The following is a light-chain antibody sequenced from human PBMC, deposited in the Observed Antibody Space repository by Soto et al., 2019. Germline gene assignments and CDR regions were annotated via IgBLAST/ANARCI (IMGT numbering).Light chain of an antibody. Sequence: DIQMTQSPSTLSASVGDRVTITCRASQRISSWLAWYQQKPGKVPKLLIYDASKLESGVPSRFSGSGSGTEFALTISSLQPDDFATYYCQQFNTYALTVGGGTKVEIK. CDR1: QRISSW. J-gene: IGKJ4*01. CDR3: QQFNTYALT. CDR2: DAS. V-gene: IGKV1-5*01.